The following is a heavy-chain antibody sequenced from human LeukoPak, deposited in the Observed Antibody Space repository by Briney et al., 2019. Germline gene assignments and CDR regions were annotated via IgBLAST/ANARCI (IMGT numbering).Heavy chain of an antibody. D-gene: IGHD2-15*01. CDR2: IYPGDSDT. CDR3: ALKSRGYCSGGRCYIGY. V-gene: IGHV5-51*01. Sequence: GESLKISCKGSGYRFTNYWIGWVRQMPGKGLEWMGIIYPGDSDTRYSPSSQGQVTISADKSISTAYLQWSSLRASDSAMYYCALKSRGYCSGGRCYIGYWGQGTLVTVSS. J-gene: IGHJ4*02. CDR1: GYRFTNYW.